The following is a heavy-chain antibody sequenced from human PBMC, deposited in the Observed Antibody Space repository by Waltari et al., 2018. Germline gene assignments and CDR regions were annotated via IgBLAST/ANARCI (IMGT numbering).Heavy chain of an antibody. J-gene: IGHJ5*02. Sequence: QVQLQESGPGLVKPSETLSLTCAVSVYSISIVYYWGWIRQHPGNGLGGIVGVYHSGSTYYNPSLKSRVTISVDTSKNQFALKLSSVTAADTAVYYCARDMASNHFGLFDPWGQGTLVTVSS. V-gene: IGHV4-38-2*02. CDR1: VYSISIVYY. CDR3: ARDMASNHFGLFDP. D-gene: IGHD4-4*01. CDR2: VYHSGST.